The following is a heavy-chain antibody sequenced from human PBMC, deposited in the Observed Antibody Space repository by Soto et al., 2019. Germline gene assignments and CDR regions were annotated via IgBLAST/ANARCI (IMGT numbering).Heavy chain of an antibody. CDR2: LVPMFRTA. CDR1: GGTFSDSA. CDR3: ARGLGGSYFPFDF. J-gene: IGHJ4*02. D-gene: IGHD1-26*01. Sequence: QVHLVQSGAEVKKPGSSVKVSCKTSGGTFSDSAINWLRQTPGQGLEWMGGLVPMFRTANYAPNLQGRASITADESTSTVFMELSSLPFADTAVYYCARGLGGSYFPFDFWGQGTLVTVSS. V-gene: IGHV1-69*12.